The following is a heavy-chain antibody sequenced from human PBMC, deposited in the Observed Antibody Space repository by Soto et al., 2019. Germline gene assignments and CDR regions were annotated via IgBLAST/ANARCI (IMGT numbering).Heavy chain of an antibody. D-gene: IGHD4-17*01. CDR2: IYPGDSDT. CDR3: ARQTTVTKLYYYYYYMDV. CDR1: GYSFTSYW. Sequence: PGESLKISCKGSGYSFTSYWIGWVRQMPGKGLEWMGIIYPGDSDTRYSPSFQGQVTISADKSISTAYLQWSSLKASDTAMYYCARQTTVTKLYYYYYYMDVWGKGTTVTVSS. V-gene: IGHV5-51*01. J-gene: IGHJ6*03.